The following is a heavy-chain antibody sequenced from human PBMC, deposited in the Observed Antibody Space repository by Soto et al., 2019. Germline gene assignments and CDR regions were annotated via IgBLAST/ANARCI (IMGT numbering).Heavy chain of an antibody. CDR2: IYDSGST. Sequence: TETLSLTCTVSDTSFSHFYWSWIRQVQRKGLDWLGYIYDSGSTNYNPSVKSLVTMSVYTSKTQFSLDLGSVTAADTAVYYCARAPVELRYFDWQTDYYYGMDVWGQGTTVT. J-gene: IGHJ6*02. V-gene: IGHV4-59*01. CDR1: DTSFSHFY. CDR3: ARAPVELRYFDWQTDYYYGMDV. D-gene: IGHD3-9*01.